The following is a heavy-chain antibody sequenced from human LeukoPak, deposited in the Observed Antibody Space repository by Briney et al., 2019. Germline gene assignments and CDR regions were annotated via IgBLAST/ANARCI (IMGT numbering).Heavy chain of an antibody. CDR2: INSDGSST. CDR3: ASEGYCSSTSCYDY. Sequence: PGGSLRLSCAAYGFTFSSYWMHWVRQAPGKGLVWVSRINSDGSSTSYADSVKGRFTISRDNAKNTLYLQMNSLRAEDTAVYYCASEGYCSSTSCYDYWGQGTLVTVSS. J-gene: IGHJ4*02. CDR1: GFTFSSYW. D-gene: IGHD2-2*01. V-gene: IGHV3-74*01.